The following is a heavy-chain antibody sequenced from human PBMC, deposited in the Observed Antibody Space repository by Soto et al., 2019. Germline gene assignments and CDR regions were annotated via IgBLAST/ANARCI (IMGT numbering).Heavy chain of an antibody. J-gene: IGHJ6*02. CDR3: ARDRRIAAAATYYYYGMDV. CDR2: IYYSGST. CDR1: GGSISSGGYY. Sequence: PSETLSLTCTVSGGSISSGGYYWSWIRQHPGKGLEWIGYIYYSGSTYYNPSLKSRVTISVDTSKNQFSLKLSSVTAADTAVYYCARDRRIAAAATYYYYGMDVGGQGTTVTVSS. D-gene: IGHD6-13*01. V-gene: IGHV4-31*03.